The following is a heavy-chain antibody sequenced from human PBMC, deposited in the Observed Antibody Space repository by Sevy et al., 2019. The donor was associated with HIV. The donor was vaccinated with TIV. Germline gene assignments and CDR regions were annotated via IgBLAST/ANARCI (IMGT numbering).Heavy chain of an antibody. Sequence: GGSLRLSCAASGFTFSRYSMNWVRQAPGKGLEWVSSISSSSSYIYYTDSVKGRFTISRDNAKNSLYLQMNSPRAEDTAVYYCVRDGGCSSTSCLLYFDYWGQGTLVTVSS. D-gene: IGHD2-2*01. CDR2: ISSSSSYI. J-gene: IGHJ4*02. V-gene: IGHV3-21*01. CDR1: GFTFSRYS. CDR3: VRDGGCSSTSCLLYFDY.